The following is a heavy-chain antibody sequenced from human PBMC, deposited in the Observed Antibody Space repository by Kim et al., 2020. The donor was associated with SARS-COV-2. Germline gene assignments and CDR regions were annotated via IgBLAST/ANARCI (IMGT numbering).Heavy chain of an antibody. CDR2: IYYSGST. D-gene: IGHD3-10*01. J-gene: IGHJ4*02. CDR1: GGSISSSSYY. Sequence: SETLSLTCTVSGGSISSSSYYWGWIRQPPGKGLEWIGSIYYSGSTYYNPSLKSRVTISVDTSKNQFSLKLSSVTAADTAVYYCASWGVNYYGSGGNHYWGQGTLVTVSS. CDR3: ASWGVNYYGSGGNHY. V-gene: IGHV4-39*01.